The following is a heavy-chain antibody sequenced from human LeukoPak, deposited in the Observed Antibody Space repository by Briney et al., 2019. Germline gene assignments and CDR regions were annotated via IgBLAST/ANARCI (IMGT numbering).Heavy chain of an antibody. V-gene: IGHV1-8*01. J-gene: IGHJ4*02. CDR2: MNPNSGNT. CDR3: ARTVSRITMVRGVMNFDY. Sequence: GASVKVSCKASGYTFTSYDINWVRQATGQGLEWMGWMNPNSGNTGYAQKFQGRVTMTRNTSISTAYMELSSLRSEDTAVYYYARTVSRITMVRGVMNFDYWGQGTLVTVSS. CDR1: GYTFTSYD. D-gene: IGHD3-10*01.